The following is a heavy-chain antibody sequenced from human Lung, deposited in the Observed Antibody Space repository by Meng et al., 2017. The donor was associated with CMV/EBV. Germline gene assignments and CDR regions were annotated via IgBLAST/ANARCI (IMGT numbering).Heavy chain of an antibody. V-gene: IGHV3-23*01. CDR2: ISGSGGST. CDR1: GFTFSSYA. CDR3: AKEAGWGLTRFLEWLSGLDY. J-gene: IGHJ4*02. Sequence: SCAASGFTFSSYAMSWVRQAPGKGLEWVSAISGSGGSTYYADSVKGRFTISRNNSKNTLYLQMNSLRVEETAVYYCAKEAGWGLTRFLEWLSGLDYWXQGPLVTVSS. D-gene: IGHD3-3*01.